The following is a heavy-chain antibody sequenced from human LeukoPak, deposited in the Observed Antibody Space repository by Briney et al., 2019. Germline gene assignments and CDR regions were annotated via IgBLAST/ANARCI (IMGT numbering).Heavy chain of an antibody. CDR2: MNPDNGNT. V-gene: IGHV1-8*02. Sequence: ASVKVSCKTSGYSFTRFNIIWVQQAPGQGLEWMGWMNPDNGNTGYAQQLQGRVTMTRNTSIGTFYMELSRLRYNDTAIYYCARGEYMYGHDIDYWGQGTLVTVSS. CDR3: ARGEYMYGHDIDY. J-gene: IGHJ4*02. CDR1: GYSFTRFN. D-gene: IGHD5-18*01.